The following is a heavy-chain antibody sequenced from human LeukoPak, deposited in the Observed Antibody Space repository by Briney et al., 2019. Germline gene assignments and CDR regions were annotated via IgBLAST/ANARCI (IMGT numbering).Heavy chain of an antibody. J-gene: IGHJ4*02. CDR1: GYSFTSYW. V-gene: IGHV5-51*01. D-gene: IGHD4-23*01. CDR2: IYPGDSDT. CDR3: ARRDYGGNSVDY. Sequence: GESLNISCTGSGYSFTSYWIAWVRQTPGKGLGWMGIIYPGDSDTRSSPSLQGQVTISADKSISTAYLQWSSLKASETAMYYCARRDYGGNSVDYWGQGTLVTVSS.